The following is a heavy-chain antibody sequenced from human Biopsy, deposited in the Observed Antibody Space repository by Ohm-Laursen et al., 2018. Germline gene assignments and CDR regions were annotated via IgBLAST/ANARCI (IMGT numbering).Heavy chain of an antibody. Sequence: SLRLSCTASGFTFSNFNINWFRQAPGEGLEWVSYISSSSESIYYADSVRGRFTVSRDNAQNSMYLQMNSLRADDTAVYYCATDDYSGDSAYWGQGTLVTVSS. CDR3: ATDDYSGDSAY. V-gene: IGHV3-48*01. J-gene: IGHJ4*02. CDR1: GFTFSNFN. D-gene: IGHD4-23*01. CDR2: ISSSSESI.